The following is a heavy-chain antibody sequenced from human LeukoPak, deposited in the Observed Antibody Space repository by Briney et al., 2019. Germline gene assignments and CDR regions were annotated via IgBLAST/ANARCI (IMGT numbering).Heavy chain of an antibody. CDR3: ARTTSWYFDL. J-gene: IGHJ2*01. CDR2: IYYSGST. Sequence: SETLSLTCTVSGGSISSYYWSWIRQPPGKGLEWIGSIYYSGSTNYNPSLKSRVTISVDTSKNQFSLKLNSVTAADTAVYYCARTTSWYFDLWGRGTLVTVSS. D-gene: IGHD1-1*01. V-gene: IGHV4-59*08. CDR1: GGSISSYY.